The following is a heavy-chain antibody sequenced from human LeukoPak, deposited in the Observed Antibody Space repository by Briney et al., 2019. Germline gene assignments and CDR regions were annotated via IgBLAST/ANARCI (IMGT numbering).Heavy chain of an antibody. Sequence: GESLQISCKGSGYSFTSYWIGWVRQMPGKGLEWMGIIYPGDSDTRYSPSFQGQVTISADKSISTAYLQWSSLEASDTAMYYCARREYYYDSSGYYEYYFDYWGQGTLVTVSS. CDR2: IYPGDSDT. CDR3: ARREYYYDSSGYYEYYFDY. D-gene: IGHD3-22*01. CDR1: GYSFTSYW. V-gene: IGHV5-51*01. J-gene: IGHJ4*02.